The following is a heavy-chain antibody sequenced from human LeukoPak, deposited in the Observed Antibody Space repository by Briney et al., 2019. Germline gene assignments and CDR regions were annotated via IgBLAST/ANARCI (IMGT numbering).Heavy chain of an antibody. Sequence: GASVKVSCKVSGYTLTELSMHWVRQAPGKGLEGMGGFDPEDGETIYAQKFQGRVTMTEDTSTDTAYMELSSLRSEDTAVYFCATGGTSWTDEFDYWGQGTLVTVSS. CDR2: FDPEDGET. CDR3: ATGGTSWTDEFDY. CDR1: GYTLTELS. J-gene: IGHJ4*02. D-gene: IGHD2-2*01. V-gene: IGHV1-24*01.